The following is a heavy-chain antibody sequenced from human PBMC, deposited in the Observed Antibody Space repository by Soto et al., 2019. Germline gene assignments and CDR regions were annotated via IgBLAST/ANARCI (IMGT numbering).Heavy chain of an antibody. CDR3: ARDKDRPQLGGNYYYILDV. Sequence: QVQLEQSGAEVKKPGSAVKVSCKASVVTFRTSAISWVRQAPGQGLEWMGGIMPIFRTPDYAQKFQGRVIITADEFTGTAYMELSGLRSDHTAVYYCARDKDRPQLGGNYYYILDVWGQGTTITVS. D-gene: IGHD3-3*02. V-gene: IGHV1-69*12. CDR2: IMPIFRTP. J-gene: IGHJ6*02. CDR1: VVTFRTSA.